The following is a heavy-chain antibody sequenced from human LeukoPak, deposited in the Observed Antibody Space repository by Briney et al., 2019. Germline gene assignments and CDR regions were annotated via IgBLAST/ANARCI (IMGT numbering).Heavy chain of an antibody. CDR3: ASLSDGSGSPKYYYYYMDV. J-gene: IGHJ6*03. Sequence: ASVKVSCKASGGTFSSYAISWVRQAPGQGLEWMGGIIPIFGTANYAQKFQGRVTITADESTSTAYMELSSLRSEDTAVYYCASLSDGSGSPKYYYYYMDVWGKGTTVTVSS. V-gene: IGHV1-69*13. CDR2: IIPIFGTA. D-gene: IGHD3-10*01. CDR1: GGTFSSYA.